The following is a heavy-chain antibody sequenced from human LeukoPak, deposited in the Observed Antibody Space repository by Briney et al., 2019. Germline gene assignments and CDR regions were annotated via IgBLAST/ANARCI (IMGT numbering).Heavy chain of an antibody. V-gene: IGHV3-7*01. CDR2: IKQDGSEK. Sequence: GGSLRLSCAASEFILNKYWMSWVRQAPGKGLEWVANIKQDGSEKYYVDSVKGRFTISRDNAKNSLYLQMNSLRAEDTAVYYCARNRYFDLWGRGTLVTVPS. J-gene: IGHJ2*01. CDR3: ARNRYFDL. CDR1: EFILNKYW.